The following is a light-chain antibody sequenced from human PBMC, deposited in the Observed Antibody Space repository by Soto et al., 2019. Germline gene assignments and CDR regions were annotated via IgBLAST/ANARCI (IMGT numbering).Light chain of an antibody. Sequence: TQSPATLSLSPGERATLSCRASQSISRTLACYQQKSGQPPRLLIYDTSTRATGIPARFSGSGSGTEFTLTIISLQSADFAVYYCQQYNNLWTFGQGTKVDIK. V-gene: IGKV3-15*01. CDR2: DTS. J-gene: IGKJ1*01. CDR3: QQYNNLWT. CDR1: QSISRT.